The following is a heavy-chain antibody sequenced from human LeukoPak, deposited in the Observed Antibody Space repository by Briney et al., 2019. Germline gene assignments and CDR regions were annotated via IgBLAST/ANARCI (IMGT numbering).Heavy chain of an antibody. D-gene: IGHD1-26*01. CDR3: ARGPWEAMDV. Sequence: PSETLSLTCTVSGGSVSTGSYYWNWIRQPPGKGLEWIGSVYYSGSTNYNPSLKSRVTISVDTSKNQFSLKLSSVTAADTAVYYCARGPWEAMDVWGQGTTVTVSS. J-gene: IGHJ6*02. V-gene: IGHV4-61*01. CDR1: GGSVSTGSYY. CDR2: VYYSGST.